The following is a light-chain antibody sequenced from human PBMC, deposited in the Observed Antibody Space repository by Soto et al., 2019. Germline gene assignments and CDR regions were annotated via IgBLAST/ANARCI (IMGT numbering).Light chain of an antibody. V-gene: IGKV4-1*01. CDR2: WAS. Sequence: DIVMTQSPDSLAVSLGERATINCKSSQSLLYTSNNKNYLSWYQKKPGQPPKLLIYWASTRESGVPDRFPGSGSGSNFTLTIASLQAEDVAVYYCQQYYTFPRTFGQGSKVEIK. CDR1: QSLLYTSNNKNY. CDR3: QQYYTFPRT. J-gene: IGKJ1*01.